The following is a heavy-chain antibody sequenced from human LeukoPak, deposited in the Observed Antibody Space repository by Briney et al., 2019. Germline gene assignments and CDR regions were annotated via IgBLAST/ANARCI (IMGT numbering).Heavy chain of an antibody. CDR3: ATATYCSISTCYSGLFDN. CDR2: IYSGGST. Sequence: GGSLRLSCAASGFSVSVNYMSWVRQAPGKGLEWVSIIYSGGSTDYADSVRGRFTISRDNSKNTLYLHMNSLRAGDTAVYYCATATYCSISTCYSGLFDNWGQGTLVTVSS. V-gene: IGHV3-53*01. CDR1: GFSVSVNY. D-gene: IGHD2-15*01. J-gene: IGHJ4*02.